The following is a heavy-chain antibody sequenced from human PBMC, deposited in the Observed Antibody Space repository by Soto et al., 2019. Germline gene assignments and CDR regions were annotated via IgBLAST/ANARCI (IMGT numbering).Heavy chain of an antibody. V-gene: IGHV4-34*01. D-gene: IGHD3-9*01. Sequence: SETLSLTCAVYGGSFSGYYWSWIRQPPGKGLEWIGEINHSGSTNYNPSLKSRVTISVDTSKNQFSLKLSSVTAADTAVYYCARANILTGYRRPSFDIWGQGTMVTVSS. CDR1: GGSFSGYY. J-gene: IGHJ3*02. CDR3: ARANILTGYRRPSFDI. CDR2: INHSGST.